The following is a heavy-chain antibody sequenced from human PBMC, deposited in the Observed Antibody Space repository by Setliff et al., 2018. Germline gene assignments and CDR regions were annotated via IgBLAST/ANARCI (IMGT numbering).Heavy chain of an antibody. J-gene: IGHJ4*02. V-gene: IGHV4-39*01. Sequence: SETLSLTCTVSGGSISSSGYYWGWIRQPPGKGLEWIGSIYYRGSTYYNPSLKSRVTMSVDASKNQFSLKLSSVTAADTAVYYCARGNYNFWSGYYTGVYYFDYWGQGTLVTVSS. CDR2: IYYRGST. CDR1: GGSISSSGYY. D-gene: IGHD3-3*01. CDR3: ARGNYNFWSGYYTGVYYFDY.